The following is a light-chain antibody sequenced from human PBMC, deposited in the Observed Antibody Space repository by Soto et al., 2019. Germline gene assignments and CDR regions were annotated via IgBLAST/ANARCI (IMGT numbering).Light chain of an antibody. J-gene: IGLJ1*01. Sequence: QSVLTQPPSASGTPGQRVTISCSGSSSNIGSNTVNWYQQLPGTAPKLLIYNNNQRPSGVPDRFSGSKSGTSASLAISGLQSEDEADYYCAAWDDSLNGLVFGPGIKLTVL. V-gene: IGLV1-44*01. CDR3: AAWDDSLNGLV. CDR1: SSNIGSNT. CDR2: NNN.